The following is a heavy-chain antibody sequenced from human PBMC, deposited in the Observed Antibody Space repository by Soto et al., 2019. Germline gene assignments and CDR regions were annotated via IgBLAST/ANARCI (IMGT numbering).Heavy chain of an antibody. CDR1: GGTFSIYT. CDR3: ARDFYPLAYYFDY. CDR2: SA. Sequence: QVQLVQSGAEVKKPGSSVKVSCKASGGTFSIYTISWVRQAPGQGLEWMGGSANSAQKFQGRLTVTADESTSTAYMELRNLRSDDTAVYYCARDFYPLAYYFDYWGQGTLVTVSS. J-gene: IGHJ4*02. V-gene: IGHV1-69*01.